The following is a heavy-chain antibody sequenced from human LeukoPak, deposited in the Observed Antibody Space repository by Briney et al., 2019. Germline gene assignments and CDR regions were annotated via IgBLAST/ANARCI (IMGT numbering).Heavy chain of an antibody. CDR1: GYTFTSYD. D-gene: IGHD3-22*01. Sequence: GASVKVSCKASGYTFTSYDINWARQATGQGLEWMGWMNPNSGNTNYAQKLQGRVTMTTDTSTSTAYMELRSLRSDDTAVYYCARDLYSSGYYDSYYYYYMDVWGKGTTVTISS. V-gene: IGHV1-18*01. CDR3: ARDLYSSGYYDSYYYYYMDV. CDR2: MNPNSGNT. J-gene: IGHJ6*03.